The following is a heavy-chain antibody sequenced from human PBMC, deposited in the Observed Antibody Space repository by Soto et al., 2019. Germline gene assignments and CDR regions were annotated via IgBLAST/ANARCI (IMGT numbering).Heavy chain of an antibody. CDR2: INAGNGNT. D-gene: IGHD2-15*01. V-gene: IGHV1-3*01. CDR3: ARGMTSGHPQYFQH. Sequence: ASVKVSCKASGYTFTIDVMHWVRQAPGQRLEWMGWINAGNGNTKYSQNFQGRVTITRDTSASTAYMEVSSLRSEDTAVYYCARGMTSGHPQYFQHWGQGTLVTVSS. J-gene: IGHJ1*01. CDR1: GYTFTIDV.